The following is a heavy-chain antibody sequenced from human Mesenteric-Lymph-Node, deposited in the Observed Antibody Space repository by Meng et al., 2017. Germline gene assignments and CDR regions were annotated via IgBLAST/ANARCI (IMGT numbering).Heavy chain of an antibody. CDR3: ATDVGDCSGGGACYSDYIES. V-gene: IGHV3-33*01. J-gene: IGHJ4*02. D-gene: IGHD2-15*01. CDR1: GFTFSSYG. CDR2: IWYDGSNK. Sequence: GGSLRLSCAASGFTFSSYGMHWVRQAPGKGLEWVAVIWYDGSNKYYADSVKGRFTISRDNSKNTLYLQMNSLKAEDTAVYYCATDVGDCSGGGACYSDYIESWGQGTLVTVSS.